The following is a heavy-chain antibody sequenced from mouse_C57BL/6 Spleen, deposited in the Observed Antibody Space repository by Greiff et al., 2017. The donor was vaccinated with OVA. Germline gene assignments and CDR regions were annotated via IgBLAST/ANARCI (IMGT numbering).Heavy chain of an antibody. CDR3: TRNWGFAY. J-gene: IGHJ3*01. CDR1: GYTFTDYE. CDR2: IDPETGGT. V-gene: IGHV1-15*01. D-gene: IGHD4-1*01. Sequence: VKLQESGAELVRPGASVTLSCKASGYTFTDYEMHWVKQTPVHGLEWIGAIDPETGGTAYNQKFKGKAILTADKSSSTAYMELRSLTSEDSAVYYCTRNWGFAYWGQGTLVTVSA.